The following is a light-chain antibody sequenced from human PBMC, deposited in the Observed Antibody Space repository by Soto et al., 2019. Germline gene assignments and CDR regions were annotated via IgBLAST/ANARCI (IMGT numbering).Light chain of an antibody. CDR2: AAS. V-gene: IGKV1-39*01. CDR1: QSISSY. Sequence: DIQMTQSPSSLSASVGDRVTITCRASQSISSYLNWYQQKPGKAPKLLIYAASSLRSGVPSRFSGSGSGTDFTLTISSLQPEDFATYYCQQSYSTPSTFGQGPKVEIK. J-gene: IGKJ1*01. CDR3: QQSYSTPST.